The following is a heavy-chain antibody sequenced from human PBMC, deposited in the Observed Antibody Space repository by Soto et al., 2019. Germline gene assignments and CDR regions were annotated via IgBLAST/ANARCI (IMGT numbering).Heavy chain of an antibody. V-gene: IGHV4-34*01. CDR3: ARGGIAARYYGMDV. Sequence: SETLSLTCAVYGGSFSGYYWSWIRQPPGKGLEWIGEINHSGSTNYNPSLKSRVTISVDTSKNQFSLKLSSVTAADTAVYYCARGGIAARYYGMDVWGQGTTVTVSS. D-gene: IGHD6-6*01. J-gene: IGHJ6*02. CDR1: GGSFSGYY. CDR2: INHSGST.